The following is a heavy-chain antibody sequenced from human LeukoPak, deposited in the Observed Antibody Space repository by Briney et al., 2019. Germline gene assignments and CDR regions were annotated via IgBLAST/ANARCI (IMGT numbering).Heavy chain of an antibody. Sequence: GGSLRLSCAASGFTFSSYAMSWVRQAPGKGLEWVSAISGSGGSTYYADYVKGRFTISRDNSKNTLYLQMNSLRAEDTAVYYCAILPRRGYCSSTSCYAVDHWGQGTLVTVSS. CDR3: AILPRRGYCSSTSCYAVDH. D-gene: IGHD2-2*01. V-gene: IGHV3-23*01. CDR2: ISGSGGST. J-gene: IGHJ4*02. CDR1: GFTFSSYA.